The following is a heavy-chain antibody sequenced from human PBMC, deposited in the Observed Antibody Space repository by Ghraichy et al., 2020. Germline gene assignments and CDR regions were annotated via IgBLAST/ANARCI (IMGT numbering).Heavy chain of an antibody. V-gene: IGHV3-7*03. CDR3: ARVKYRGSASDY. CDR2: IKEDGGDT. D-gene: IGHD5-12*01. CDR1: GFTFTTSW. Sequence: GGSLRLSCAASGFTFTTSWMSWVRQAPGKGLEWVANIKEDGGDTYYADFAKGRFTISRANAENSLYLQMNTLRAEDTAIYYCARVKYRGSASDYWGQGTLVTVSS. J-gene: IGHJ4*02.